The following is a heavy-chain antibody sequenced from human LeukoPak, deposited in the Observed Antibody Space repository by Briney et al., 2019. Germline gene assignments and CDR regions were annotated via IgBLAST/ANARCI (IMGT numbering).Heavy chain of an antibody. Sequence: PGGSLRHSCAASGFTFSSYAMNWVRQAPGKGLEWVSYITNNGTTIYYADSVKGRFTISRDNAKNSLYLQMNSLRDEDTAVYYCARPRPNSYDSSGFYSWLDYWGQGTLVTVSS. CDR1: GFTFSSYA. D-gene: IGHD3-22*01. V-gene: IGHV3-48*02. J-gene: IGHJ4*02. CDR3: ARPRPNSYDSSGFYSWLDY. CDR2: ITNNGTTI.